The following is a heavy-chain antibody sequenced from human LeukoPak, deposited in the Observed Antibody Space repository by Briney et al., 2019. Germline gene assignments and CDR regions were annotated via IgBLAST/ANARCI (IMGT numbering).Heavy chain of an antibody. CDR1: GGTFSSYS. D-gene: IGHD2-15*01. Sequence: GASVKVSCKASGGTFSSYSISWVRQAPGQGLEWMGRIIPILGIANYAQNFQGRITITADHSPSTAYTELSILRSEDTAVYYFATMPSCRGGSCYYFDYWGQGTLVTVSS. CDR3: ATMPSCRGGSCYYFDY. CDR2: IIPILGIA. J-gene: IGHJ4*02. V-gene: IGHV1-69*02.